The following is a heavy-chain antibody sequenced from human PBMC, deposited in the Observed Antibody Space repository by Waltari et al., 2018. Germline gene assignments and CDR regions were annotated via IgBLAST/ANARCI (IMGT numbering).Heavy chain of an antibody. CDR3: ATCYYYDSSGNYYVSDY. D-gene: IGHD3-22*01. CDR1: GGSISSYY. V-gene: IGHV4-4*07. CDR2: IYTSGST. J-gene: IGHJ4*02. Sequence: QVQLQESGPGLVKPSETLSLTCTVSGGSISSYYWSWIRQPAGKGLEWIGRIYTSGSTNYNPSLKSRVTMSVDTSKNQFSLKLSSVTAADTAVYYCATCYYYDSSGNYYVSDYWGQGTLVTVSS.